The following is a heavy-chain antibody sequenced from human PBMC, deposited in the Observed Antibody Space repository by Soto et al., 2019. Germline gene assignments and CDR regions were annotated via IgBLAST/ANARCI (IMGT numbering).Heavy chain of an antibody. CDR1: GYTFTSYY. CDR2: INTRFGDT. Sequence: QVQLVQSGAEVKEPGDSVRVSCEASGYTFTSYYIHWVRQAPGQGLEWMGWINTRFGDTTYAQDFQRRVSMTRDMSISTVYMELSRLTPADTAIYYCARNMEYYYGTGSGNGHGFWGQGTTVTVFS. V-gene: IGHV1-2*02. D-gene: IGHD3-10*01. CDR3: ARNMEYYYGTGSGNGHGF. J-gene: IGHJ6*02.